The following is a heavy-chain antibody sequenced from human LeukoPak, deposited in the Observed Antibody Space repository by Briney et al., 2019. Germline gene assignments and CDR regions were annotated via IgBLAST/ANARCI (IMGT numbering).Heavy chain of an antibody. D-gene: IGHD3-9*01. Sequence: PGGSLRLSRAASGFTSSNYAMSSVRPAPGRGVERVSAISGSGGNTYTADSVKGRFTISRDNSKNTVFLQMNSLRAEDTAVYYCAKWGDYDVLTGYYVSDYWGQGTLVTVSS. V-gene: IGHV3-23*01. CDR3: AKWGDYDVLTGYYVSDY. CDR2: ISGSGGNT. J-gene: IGHJ4*02. CDR1: GFTSSNYA.